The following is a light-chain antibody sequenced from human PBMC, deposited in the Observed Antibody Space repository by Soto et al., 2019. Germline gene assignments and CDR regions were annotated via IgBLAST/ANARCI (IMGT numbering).Light chain of an antibody. CDR3: SSYPGSNNFYV. Sequence: QTRLAQRRDAVGSPGQSVTISYTGTSSDVGGYNYVSWYQQHPGKAPKLMIYEVSNRPSGVPDRFSGSKSGNTASLTVSGLQAEDEADYYGSSYPGSNNFYVFPPGTKVTVL. CDR1: SSDVGGYNY. J-gene: IGLJ1*01. CDR2: EVS. V-gene: IGLV2-8*01.